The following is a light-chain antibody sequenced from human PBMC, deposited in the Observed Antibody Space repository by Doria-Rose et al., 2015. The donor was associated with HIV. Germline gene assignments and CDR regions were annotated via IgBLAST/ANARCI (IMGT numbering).Light chain of an antibody. CDR3: SSYTSSTTYV. CDR2: DVS. V-gene: IGLV2-14*03. J-gene: IGLJ1*01. Sequence: QSVLTQPASVSGSPGQSITISCTGTSSDVGGYNYVSWYQQHPGKAPKLMIYDVSKRPSGVSNRFSGPKSGNTASLTISGLQAEDEADYYCSSYTSSTTYVFGTGTKVTVL. CDR1: SSDVGGYNY.